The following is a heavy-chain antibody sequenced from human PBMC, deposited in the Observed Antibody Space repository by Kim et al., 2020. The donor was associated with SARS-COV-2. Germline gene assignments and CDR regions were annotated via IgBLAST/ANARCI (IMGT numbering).Heavy chain of an antibody. CDR2: IYPGDSDT. V-gene: IGHV5-51*01. Sequence: GESLKISCKGSGYSFTSYWIGWVRQMPGKGLEWMGIIYPGDSDTRYSPSFQGQVTISADKSISTAYLQWSSLKASDTAMYYCARHRGGLELGCSSTSCYPAYYYYGMDVWGQGTTVTVSS. CDR1: GYSFTSYW. J-gene: IGHJ6*02. D-gene: IGHD2-2*01. CDR3: ARHRGGLELGCSSTSCYPAYYYYGMDV.